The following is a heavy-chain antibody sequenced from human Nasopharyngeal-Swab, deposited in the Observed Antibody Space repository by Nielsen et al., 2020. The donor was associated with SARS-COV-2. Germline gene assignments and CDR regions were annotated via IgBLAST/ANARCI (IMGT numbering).Heavy chain of an antibody. J-gene: IGHJ6*02. D-gene: IGHD3-16*01. CDR1: GFSLSTSGMC. CDR2: IDWDDDK. Sequence: SGATLVKPTQTLTLTCTFSGFSLSTSGMCVSWIRQPPGKALEWLALIDWDDDKYYSTSLKTRLTISKDTSKNQVVLTMTNMDPVDTATYYCAWIQAMITFGGANYYGMDVWGQGTTVTVSS. V-gene: IGHV2-70*01. CDR3: AWIQAMITFGGANYYGMDV.